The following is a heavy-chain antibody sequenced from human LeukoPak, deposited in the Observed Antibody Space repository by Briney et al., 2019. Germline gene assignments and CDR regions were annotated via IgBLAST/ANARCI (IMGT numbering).Heavy chain of an antibody. Sequence: SETLSLTSALYRGSFSGYYWSWIRQPPRKGLEWIGEINHSGSTNYNPPLTSRATISVDTSKNQFSLKLSSVTAADTAVYYCARRWPAYYNYMDVWGKGTTVTVSS. D-gene: IGHD2-15*01. J-gene: IGHJ6*03. CDR3: ARRWPAYYNYMDV. CDR2: INHSGST. CDR1: RGSFSGYY. V-gene: IGHV4-34*01.